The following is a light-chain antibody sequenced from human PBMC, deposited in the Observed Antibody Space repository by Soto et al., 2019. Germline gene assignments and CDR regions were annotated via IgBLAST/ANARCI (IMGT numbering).Light chain of an antibody. CDR1: QSVSSSY. CDR2: GAS. CDR3: LQDFNYPWT. J-gene: IGKJ1*01. Sequence: EIVLTQSPGTLSLSPGERATLSCMASQSVSSSYLAWYQQKPGQAPRLLIYGASSRATGIPDRFSGSGSGTDFTLTISRLEPEDFAVYYCLQDFNYPWTFGQGTKVEIE. V-gene: IGKV3-20*01.